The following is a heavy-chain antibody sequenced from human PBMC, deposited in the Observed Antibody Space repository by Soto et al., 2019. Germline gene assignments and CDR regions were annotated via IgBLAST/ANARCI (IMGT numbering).Heavy chain of an antibody. CDR2: IWYDGSNK. Sequence: PGGSLRLSCAASGFTFSSYGMHWVRQAPGKGLEWVAVIWYDGSNKYYADSVKGRFTISRDNSKNTLYLQMNSLRAEDTAVYYCARGRTTVTNFDYWGQGTLVTVSS. J-gene: IGHJ4*02. V-gene: IGHV3-33*01. CDR3: ARGRTTVTNFDY. D-gene: IGHD4-4*01. CDR1: GFTFSSYG.